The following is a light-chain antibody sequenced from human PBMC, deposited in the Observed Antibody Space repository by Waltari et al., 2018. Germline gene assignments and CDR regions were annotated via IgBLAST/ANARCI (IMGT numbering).Light chain of an antibody. CDR2: GAS. CDR3: QQYGTSLFT. J-gene: IGKJ3*01. CDR1: QSVTRNY. Sequence: DIVLTQSPGTLSLSPGERATLSCRASQSVTRNYLAWYHQKPGQAPRLLIYGASSRATGIPDRFSGSGSGTDFTLTISRLEPEDFAVYYCQQYGTSLFTFGPGTKVEIK. V-gene: IGKV3-20*01.